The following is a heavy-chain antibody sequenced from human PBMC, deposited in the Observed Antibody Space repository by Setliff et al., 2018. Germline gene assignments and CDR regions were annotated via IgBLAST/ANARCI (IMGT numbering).Heavy chain of an antibody. J-gene: IGHJ6*03. CDR1: GFTFSDCY. CDR3: ATNPRKGRSGGYFYDDPYYYYMDV. D-gene: IGHD3-22*01. CDR2: ISSSGRTI. V-gene: IGHV3-11*04. Sequence: GGSLRLSCAASGFTFSDCYMSWIRQTPEKGLEWVSYISSSGRTIYYADPVKGRFTISRDNAKSSLYLQVNNLRAEDTAVYYCATNPRKGRSGGYFYDDPYYYYMDVWGKGTTVTVSS.